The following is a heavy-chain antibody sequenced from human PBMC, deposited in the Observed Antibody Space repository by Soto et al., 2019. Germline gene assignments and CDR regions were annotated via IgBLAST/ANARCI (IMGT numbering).Heavy chain of an antibody. D-gene: IGHD3-3*01. Sequence: ASVKVSCKASGYTFTSYGISWVRQAPGQGLEWMGWISAYNGNTNYAQKLQGRVTMTTDTSTSTAYMELRSLRSDDTAVYYCARDLDFWSGYDYYYGMDVWGQGTTVTVSS. CDR3: ARDLDFWSGYDYYYGMDV. J-gene: IGHJ6*02. V-gene: IGHV1-18*01. CDR2: ISAYNGNT. CDR1: GYTFTSYG.